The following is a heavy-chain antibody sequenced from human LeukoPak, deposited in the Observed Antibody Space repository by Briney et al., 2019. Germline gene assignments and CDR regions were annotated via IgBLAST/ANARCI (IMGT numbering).Heavy chain of an antibody. CDR2: ISAYNGNT. V-gene: IGHV1-18*01. Sequence: ASVKVSCKASGGTFSSYAISWVRQAPGQGLEWMGWISAYNGNTNYAQKLQGRVTMATDTSTSTAYMELRSLRSDDTAVYYCARVIKGDTAMAPNNWFDPWGQGTLVTVSS. J-gene: IGHJ5*02. CDR3: ARVIKGDTAMAPNNWFDP. D-gene: IGHD5-18*01. CDR1: GGTFSSYA.